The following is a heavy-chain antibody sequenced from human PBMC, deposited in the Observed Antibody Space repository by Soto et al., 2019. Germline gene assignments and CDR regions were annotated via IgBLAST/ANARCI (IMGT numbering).Heavy chain of an antibody. CDR1: GYSFTSYW. V-gene: IGHV5-10-1*01. CDR2: IDPSDSYT. Sequence: SLKISCKGSGYSFTSYWISWVRQMPGKGLEWMGRIDPSDSYTNYSPSFQGHVTISADKSISTAYLQWSSLKASDTAMYYCARLRYYGSGSYYYYYGMDVWGQGTTVTVSS. D-gene: IGHD3-10*01. J-gene: IGHJ6*02. CDR3: ARLRYYGSGSYYYYYGMDV.